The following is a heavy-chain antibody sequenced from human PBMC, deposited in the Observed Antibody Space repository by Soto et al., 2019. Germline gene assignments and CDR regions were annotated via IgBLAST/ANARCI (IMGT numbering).Heavy chain of an antibody. J-gene: IGHJ6*03. D-gene: IGHD3-10*01. CDR2: IYYSGST. CDR1: GDSVNIYY. CDR3: ARLRGSGTYYYYYLGV. V-gene: IGHV4-59*08. Sequence: HSWCLSLACASSGDSVNIYYCAWLRQPPGKGLEWIGYIYYSGSTNYNPSLKSRVTISVDTSKNQFSLKLSSVTAADTAVYYCARLRGSGTYYYYYLGVWGKAPTLTLS.